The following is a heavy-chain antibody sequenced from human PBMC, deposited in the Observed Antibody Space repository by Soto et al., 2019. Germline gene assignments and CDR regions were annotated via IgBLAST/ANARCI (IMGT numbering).Heavy chain of an antibody. CDR1: GDSVSSNSAA. D-gene: IGHD4-4*01. CDR2: TYYRSKWYN. J-gene: IGHJ6*02. V-gene: IGHV6-1*01. Sequence: SPTLSLTCAISGDSVSSNSAAWNWIRQSPSRGLEWLGRTYYRSKWYNDYAVSVKSRITINPDTSKNQFSLQLNSVTPEDTAVYYCARETTVSLGYYYYYGMDVWGQGTTVTVSS. CDR3: ARETTVSLGYYYYYGMDV.